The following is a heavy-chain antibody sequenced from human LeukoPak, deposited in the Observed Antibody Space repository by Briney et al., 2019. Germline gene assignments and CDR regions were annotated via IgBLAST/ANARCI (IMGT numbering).Heavy chain of an antibody. CDR3: ARHPPYGYFSGGDWFDP. CDR2: IYYSGST. CDR1: GGSISSGDYY. Sequence: PSETLSLTCTVSGGSISSGDYYWSWIRQPPGKGLEWIGYIYYSGSTYYNPSLKSRVTISVDTTKNQFSLKLSSVTAADTAVYYCARHPPYGYFSGGDWFDPWGQGTLVTVSS. V-gene: IGHV4-30-4*01. J-gene: IGHJ5*02. D-gene: IGHD5-18*01.